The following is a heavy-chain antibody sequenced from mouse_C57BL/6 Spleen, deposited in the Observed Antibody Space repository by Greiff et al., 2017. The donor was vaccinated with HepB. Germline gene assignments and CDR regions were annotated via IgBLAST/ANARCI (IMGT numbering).Heavy chain of an antibody. CDR1: GYTFTSYW. D-gene: IGHD1-2*01. CDR3: ARSTTAYYFDY. J-gene: IGHJ2*01. CDR2: IDPSDSYT. Sequence: QVQLKQPGAELVRPGTSVKLSCKASGYTFTSYWMHWVKQRPGQGLEWIGVIDPSDSYTNYNQKFKGKATLTVDTSSSTAYMQLSSLTSEDSAVYYCARSTTAYYFDYWGQGTTLTVSS. V-gene: IGHV1-59*01.